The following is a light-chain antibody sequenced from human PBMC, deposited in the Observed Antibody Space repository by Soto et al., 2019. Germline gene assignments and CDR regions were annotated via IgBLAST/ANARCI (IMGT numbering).Light chain of an antibody. CDR1: SRGVGGYNF. J-gene: IGLJ1*01. CDR3: CSYAGSYTHYV. V-gene: IGLV2-11*01. Sequence: QSALTQPSSVSGYPGQSITISCTGTSRGVGGYNFVSWYRQHPGKAPKLMIYDVSKRPSGVPDRFSGSKSGNTASLTIAGLQAEDEADYYCCSYAGSYTHYVFGTGTKLTVL. CDR2: DVS.